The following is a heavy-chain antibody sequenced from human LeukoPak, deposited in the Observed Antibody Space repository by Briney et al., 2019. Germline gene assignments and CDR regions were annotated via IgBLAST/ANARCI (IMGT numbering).Heavy chain of an antibody. D-gene: IGHD3-10*01. CDR3: ARALRGYYMDV. V-gene: IGHV4-59*01. Sequence: SETLSLTCTASGGSISSYYWSWIRQPPGKGLEWIGYIYYSGNTNYNPSLNSRVTISVDTSKNQFSLKLTSVTAADTAVYHCARALRGYYMDVWGKGTTVTVSS. CDR1: GGSISSYY. J-gene: IGHJ6*03. CDR2: IYYSGNT.